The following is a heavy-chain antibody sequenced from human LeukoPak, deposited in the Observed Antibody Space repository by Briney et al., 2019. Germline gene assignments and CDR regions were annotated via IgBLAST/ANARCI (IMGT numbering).Heavy chain of an antibody. Sequence: ASVRVPCKASGYTFTAHYMHWVRQAPGQGLEWMGWINPNSGGTNSAEKFQGRVTMTRDTSISTAFMELTSLTSDDTAVYYCARGAATDSNWFDPWGQGTLVTVSS. D-gene: IGHD6-13*01. J-gene: IGHJ5*02. V-gene: IGHV1-2*02. CDR3: ARGAATDSNWFDP. CDR2: INPNSGGT. CDR1: GYTFTAHY.